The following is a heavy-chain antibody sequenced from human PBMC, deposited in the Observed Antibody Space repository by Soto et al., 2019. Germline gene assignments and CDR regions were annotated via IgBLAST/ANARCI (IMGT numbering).Heavy chain of an antibody. CDR1: GYSLTSYW. Sequence: LGESLKISCKGSGYSLTSYWIGWVRQMPGKGLEWMGIIYPGDSDTRYSPSFQGQVTISADKSISTAYLQWSSLKASDTAMYYCARLAEDIVVVPAANFDYWGQGTLVTVSS. CDR2: IYPGDSDT. J-gene: IGHJ4*02. V-gene: IGHV5-51*01. CDR3: ARLAEDIVVVPAANFDY. D-gene: IGHD2-2*01.